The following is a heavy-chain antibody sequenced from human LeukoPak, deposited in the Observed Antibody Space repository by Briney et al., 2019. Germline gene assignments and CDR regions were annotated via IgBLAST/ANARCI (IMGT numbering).Heavy chain of an antibody. V-gene: IGHV3-64*01. Sequence: GGSLRLSCAASGFTLTTYTMHWVRQAPGKGLESVAATSADGGSTYYANSVKGRFAISRDSSRNTLYLQVGSLRAEDMSVYYCAREITGTFDSWGQGTPVTVSS. CDR2: TSADGGST. J-gene: IGHJ4*02. CDR1: GFTLTTYT. CDR3: AREITGTFDS. D-gene: IGHD4-17*01.